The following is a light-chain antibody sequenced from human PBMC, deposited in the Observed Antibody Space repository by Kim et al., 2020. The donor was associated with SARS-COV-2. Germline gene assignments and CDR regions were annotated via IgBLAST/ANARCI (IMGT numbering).Light chain of an antibody. CDR3: QAWDSSTPYV. CDR1: KLGDKY. V-gene: IGLV3-1*01. J-gene: IGLJ1*01. CDR2: QDS. Sequence: VSPEQTASITCSGDKLGDKYACWYQQKPGQSPVLVIYQDSKRPSGIPERFSGSNSGNTATLTISGTQAMDEADYYCQAWDSSTPYVFGTGTKVTVL.